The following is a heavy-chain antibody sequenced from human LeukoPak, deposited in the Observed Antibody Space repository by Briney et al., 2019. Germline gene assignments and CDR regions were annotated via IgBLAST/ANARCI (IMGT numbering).Heavy chain of an antibody. Sequence: HPGRSLRLSCAASGFTFDDYAMHWVRQPPGKGLEWVSGISWNSGSIGYADSVKGRFTISRDNAKNSLYLQMNSLRAEDTALYYCAKDKVGSSSWYPQYFDYWGQGTLVTVSS. J-gene: IGHJ4*02. V-gene: IGHV3-9*01. CDR2: ISWNSGSI. D-gene: IGHD6-13*01. CDR1: GFTFDDYA. CDR3: AKDKVGSSSWYPQYFDY.